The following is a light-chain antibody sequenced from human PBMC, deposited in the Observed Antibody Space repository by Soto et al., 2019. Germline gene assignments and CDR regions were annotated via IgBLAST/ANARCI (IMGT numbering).Light chain of an antibody. CDR1: QSVSSSY. Sequence: EIVLTQSPGTLSLSPGDRATLSCRASQSVSSSYLAWYQQKPGQAPRLLIYGASRRATGIPDRFSGSGSVTDFTITISRLEPEDFAVYYCQQYCSSPLFGGGTKVEIK. V-gene: IGKV3-20*01. CDR3: QQYCSSPL. J-gene: IGKJ4*01. CDR2: GAS.